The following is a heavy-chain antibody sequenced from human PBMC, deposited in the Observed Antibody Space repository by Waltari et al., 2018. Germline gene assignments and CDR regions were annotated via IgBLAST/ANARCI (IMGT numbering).Heavy chain of an antibody. J-gene: IGHJ3*02. CDR2: ISSSSSYI. CDR3: ARDGIIEPAFDI. D-gene: IGHD1-26*01. V-gene: IGHV3-21*01. Sequence: EVQLVESGGGLIKPGGSLRLSCAASGFTFSSYSMNWVRQAPGKGLEWVSSISSSSSYIYYADSVKGRFTISRDNAKNSLYLQMNSLRAEDTAVYYCARDGIIEPAFDIWGQGTMVTVSS. CDR1: GFTFSSYS.